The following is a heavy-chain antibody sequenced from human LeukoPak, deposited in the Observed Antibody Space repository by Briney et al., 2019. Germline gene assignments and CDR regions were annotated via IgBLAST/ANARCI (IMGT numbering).Heavy chain of an antibody. CDR2: ISYGGST. Sequence: SETLSLTCTVSGGFISSNSNYWAWIRQPPGRGLEWIGSISYGGSTYYSPSLESRVTISVDTSKNQFSLKLSSVTAADTAVYYCARGEDGDYYFQHWGQGTLVTVSS. CDR3: ARGEDGDYYFQH. CDR1: GGFISSNSNY. D-gene: IGHD4-17*01. V-gene: IGHV4-39*01. J-gene: IGHJ1*01.